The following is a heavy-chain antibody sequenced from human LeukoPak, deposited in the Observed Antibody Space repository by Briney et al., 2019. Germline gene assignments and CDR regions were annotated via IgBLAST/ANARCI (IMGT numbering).Heavy chain of an antibody. D-gene: IGHD6-6*01. CDR3: ARRYSSTLDY. Sequence: ASVKVSCKASGGTFSSYAISWVRQAPGQGLEWMGGIIPIFGTANYAQKFQGRVTITADESTSTAYMELSSLRPEDTAVYYCARRYSSTLDYWGQGTLVTVSS. CDR2: IIPIFGTA. CDR1: GGTFSSYA. V-gene: IGHV1-69*01. J-gene: IGHJ4*02.